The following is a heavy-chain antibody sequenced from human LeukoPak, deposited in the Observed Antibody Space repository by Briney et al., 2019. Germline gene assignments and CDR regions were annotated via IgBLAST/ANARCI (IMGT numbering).Heavy chain of an antibody. CDR3: ANTILTGAL. V-gene: IGHV3-30*04. J-gene: IGHJ4*02. CDR2: ISYDGSNK. CDR1: GFTFSSYA. Sequence: GSLRLSCAASGFTFSSYAMHWVRQAPGKGLEWVAVISYDGSNKYYADSVKGRFTISRDNAKNSLYLQMNSLRAEDTAVYYCANTILTGALWGQGTLVTASS. D-gene: IGHD2-2*02.